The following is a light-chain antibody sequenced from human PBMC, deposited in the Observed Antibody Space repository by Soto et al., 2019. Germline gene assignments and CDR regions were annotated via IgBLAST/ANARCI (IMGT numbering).Light chain of an antibody. CDR1: SSDVGSYNL. CDR2: EGS. J-gene: IGLJ2*01. V-gene: IGLV2-23*01. Sequence: QSALTQPASVSGSPGQSITISCTGTSSDVGSYNLVSWYQQHPGKAPKLMIYEGSKRPSGVSNRFSGSESGNTASLTISGLQAEDEDDYYCCSYAGSSTHVVFGGGTKVTVL. CDR3: CSYAGSSTHVV.